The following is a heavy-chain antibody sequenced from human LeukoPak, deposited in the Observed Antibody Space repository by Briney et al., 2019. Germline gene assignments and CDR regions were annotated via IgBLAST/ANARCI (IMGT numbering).Heavy chain of an antibody. CDR3: ARHMHFWSKPYFDL. V-gene: IGHV4-4*09. D-gene: IGHD3-3*02. CDR2: MYMSGSA. CDR1: GGSISTYY. J-gene: IGHJ2*01. Sequence: SETLSLTCTVSGGSISTYYWSWIRQPPGKGLEWIEYMYMSGSAYYNLSLKSRVTISVDTSKNQFSLKLSSVTAADTAVYYCARHMHFWSKPYFDLWGRGTLVTVSS.